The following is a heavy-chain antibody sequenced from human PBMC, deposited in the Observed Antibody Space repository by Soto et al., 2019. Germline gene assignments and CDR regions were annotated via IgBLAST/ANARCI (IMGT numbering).Heavy chain of an antibody. V-gene: IGHV3-23*01. D-gene: IGHD6-13*01. J-gene: IGHJ4*02. CDR1: GFTFSSYA. CDR2: ISGSGGST. Sequence: GGSLRLSCAASGFTFSSYAMSWVRQAPGKGLEWVSAISGSGGSTYYADSVKGRFTISRDNSKNTLYLQMNSLRAEDTAVYYCAKVAEEYSSSWYEVGSEFDYWGQGTLVTVSS. CDR3: AKVAEEYSSSWYEVGSEFDY.